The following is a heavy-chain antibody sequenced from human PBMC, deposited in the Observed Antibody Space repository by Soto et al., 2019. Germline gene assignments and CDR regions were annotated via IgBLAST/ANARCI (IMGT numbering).Heavy chain of an antibody. CDR2: IYHSVST. CDR3: ARDDMGGFVP. D-gene: IGHD3-16*01. V-gene: IGHV4-30-2*01. J-gene: IGHJ5*02. Sequence: QLQLQESGSGLVRPSQTLSLTCAVSGVSISSDGYSWNWIRQPPGKGLEWIGYIYHSVSTYYNPSLQSRVTISVDRATNHVSLKLTSITAADTAVYYCARDDMGGFVPWGQGTLVTVSS. CDR1: GVSISSDGYS.